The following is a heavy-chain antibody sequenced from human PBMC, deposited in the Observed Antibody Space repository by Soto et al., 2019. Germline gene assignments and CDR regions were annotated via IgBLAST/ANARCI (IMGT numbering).Heavy chain of an antibody. V-gene: IGHV3-23*01. Sequence: EVQLLESGGGLVQPGGSLRLSCAASGFTFSNYAMSWVRQAPGKGLEWVSAISGSGSSTYYADSVKGRFTMSRDNSKKTLYLQMNSLRAEDTAVYYCAYFTAVSYYYGMDVWGQGTTVTVSS. CDR2: ISGSGSST. CDR3: AYFTAVSYYYGMDV. J-gene: IGHJ6*02. CDR1: GFTFSNYA. D-gene: IGHD4-4*01.